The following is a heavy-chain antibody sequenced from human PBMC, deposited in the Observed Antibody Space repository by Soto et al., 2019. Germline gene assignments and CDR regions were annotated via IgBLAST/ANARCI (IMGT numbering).Heavy chain of an antibody. J-gene: IGHJ4*02. Sequence: GGSLRLSCAASGFPFNSFAMSWVRQAPGRGLEWVSIISGSGGISYYSDSARGRFTISRDNSKNTLYLQMNSLRVEDTAVYYCASGQLDSSGYYYGLDYWGQGTPVTVSS. CDR1: GFPFNSFA. CDR2: ISGSGGIS. V-gene: IGHV3-23*01. CDR3: ASGQLDSSGYYYGLDY. D-gene: IGHD3-22*01.